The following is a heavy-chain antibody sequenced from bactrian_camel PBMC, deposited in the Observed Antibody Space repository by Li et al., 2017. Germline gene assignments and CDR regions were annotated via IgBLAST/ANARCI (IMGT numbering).Heavy chain of an antibody. J-gene: IGHJ4*01. CDR2: ISGDGET. Sequence: VQLVESGGGLVQPGGSLRLSCAASGFAFSTYYMSWVRQAPGKGLDWVSTISGDGETSYVDSVKGRFTVSRDNGKNSVYLQMDSLKLEDTAMYYCAADFGPYCSGPYLARRANFVGQGTQVTVS. CDR1: GFAFSTYY. V-gene: IGHV3S10*01. D-gene: IGHD1*01.